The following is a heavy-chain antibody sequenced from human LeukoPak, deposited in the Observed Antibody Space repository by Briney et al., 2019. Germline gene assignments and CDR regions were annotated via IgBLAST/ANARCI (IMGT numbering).Heavy chain of an antibody. J-gene: IGHJ4*02. Sequence: GGSLRLSCAASGFAVSDYYMSWVRQAPGKGLEWVSVIYRGGDTYYADSVKGRFTIPSEDSKNTVYLQMNRLIAEDTAFYYCAKNTILVATENWGEGTLVTVCS. V-gene: IGHV3-53*01. CDR2: IYRGGDT. CDR3: AKNTILVATEN. CDR1: GFAVSDYY. D-gene: IGHD5-12*01.